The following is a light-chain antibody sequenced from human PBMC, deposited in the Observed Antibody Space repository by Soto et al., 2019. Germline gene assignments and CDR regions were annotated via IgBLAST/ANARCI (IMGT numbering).Light chain of an antibody. CDR3: LQDYNYPIT. V-gene: IGKV1-6*02. CDR1: HTIMTY. CDR2: AAS. J-gene: IGKJ5*01. Sequence: IQITQSPSSLSASVGDEVTITCRASHTIMTYLNWYQLKPGKPPRLLIYAASSLQSGVPSRFSGSGSGTDFTLTISSLQPEDFATYYCLQDYNYPITFGQGTRLEIK.